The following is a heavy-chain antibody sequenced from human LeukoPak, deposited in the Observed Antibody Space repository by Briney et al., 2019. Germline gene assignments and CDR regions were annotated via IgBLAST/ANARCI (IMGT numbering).Heavy chain of an antibody. V-gene: IGHV1-24*01. CDR2: FDPEDGET. CDR1: GYTLTELS. CDR3: AHKTAAAFGY. D-gene: IGHD2-2*01. Sequence: GASVTVSCKVSGYTLTELSMHWVRQAPGQGLEWMGGFDPEDGETIYAQKFQGRVTMTEDTSTDTAYMELSSLRSEDTAVYYCAHKTAAAFGYWGQGTLVTVSS. J-gene: IGHJ4*02.